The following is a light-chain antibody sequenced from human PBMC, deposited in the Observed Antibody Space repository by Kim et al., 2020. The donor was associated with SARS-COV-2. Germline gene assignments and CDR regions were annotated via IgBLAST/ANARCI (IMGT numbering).Light chain of an antibody. CDR2: SNS. J-gene: IGLJ3*02. CDR1: SSNIGSNY. Sequence: ELTQPPSASGTPGQRVTISCSGSSSNIGSNYVYWYQQLPGTAPKLLIYSNSQRPSGVPDRFSGSKSGTSASLAISGLRSEDEAVYYCAAWDDSLSGWVFGGGTQLTVL. V-gene: IGLV1-47*02. CDR3: AAWDDSLSGWV.